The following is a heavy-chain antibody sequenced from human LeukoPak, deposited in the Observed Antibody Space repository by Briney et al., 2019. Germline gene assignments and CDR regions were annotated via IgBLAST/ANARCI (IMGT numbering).Heavy chain of an antibody. Sequence: GGSLRLSCAASGFTFSNAWLSWVRQAPGKGLEWVGCIKRKTDGGTADYAAPVKGRFTISRDDSRNTLYLQMNSLKTEDTAVYYCTTDRNGWNYYFDYWGQGALVTVSS. CDR2: IKRKTDGGTA. CDR3: TTDRNGWNYYFDY. D-gene: IGHD6-19*01. V-gene: IGHV3-15*01. J-gene: IGHJ4*02. CDR1: GFTFSNAW.